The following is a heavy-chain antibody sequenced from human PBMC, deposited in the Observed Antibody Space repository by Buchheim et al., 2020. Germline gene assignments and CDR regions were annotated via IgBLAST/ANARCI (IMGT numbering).Heavy chain of an antibody. D-gene: IGHD2-2*01. CDR3: AVDLAGAKYQ. Sequence: VHLVESGGGLVQPGGSLRLSCVVSGFPFRDYWMHWVRQAPGKGLVWVSRMNADGSITNYADSVKGRFTISRDTTMNTLYLEMNSRRAEDTAVYFCAVDLAGAKYQWGKGT. J-gene: IGHJ4*02. CDR1: GFPFRDYW. V-gene: IGHV3-74*02. CDR2: MNADGSIT.